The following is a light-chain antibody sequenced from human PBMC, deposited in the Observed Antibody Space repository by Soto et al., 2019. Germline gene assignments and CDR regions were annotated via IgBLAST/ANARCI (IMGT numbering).Light chain of an antibody. CDR1: QSVLYSSNNKNY. V-gene: IGKV4-1*01. J-gene: IGKJ4*01. CDR3: QQYYNTPLT. Sequence: DIVMTQSPDSLAVSLGERATINCKSSQSVLYSSNNKNYLAWYQQKPGQPPKLLIYWASTRQSGVPDRFSGSGSGTDFTLTISSLQAEDVAAYYCQQYYNTPLTFGGGTKVDIK. CDR2: WAS.